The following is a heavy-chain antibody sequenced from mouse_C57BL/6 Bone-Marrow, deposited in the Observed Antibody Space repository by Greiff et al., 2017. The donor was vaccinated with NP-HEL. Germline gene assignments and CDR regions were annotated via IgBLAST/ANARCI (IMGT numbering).Heavy chain of an antibody. Sequence: EVQLHQSGAELVRPGASVKLSCTASGFNIKDDYMHWVKQRPEQGLEWIGWIDPENGDTEYASKFQGKATITADTSSNTAYLQLSSLTSEDTAVYYCTTDDGYWYFDVWGTGTTVTVSS. D-gene: IGHD2-3*01. CDR2: IDPENGDT. J-gene: IGHJ1*03. CDR3: TTDDGYWYFDV. V-gene: IGHV14-4*01. CDR1: GFNIKDDY.